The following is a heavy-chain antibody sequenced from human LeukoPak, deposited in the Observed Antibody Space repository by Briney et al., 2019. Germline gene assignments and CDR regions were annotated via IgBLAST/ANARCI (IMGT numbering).Heavy chain of an antibody. CDR3: AKNQGGRYYDILAGYYPENFYDY. V-gene: IGHV3-23*01. J-gene: IGHJ4*02. Sequence: GGSLRLSCSASGFTFSNYGMSWVRQAPGRGLQWVSTISGTGGSADYAASVKGRFTFSRDNSKDTLFLQMNDLRVEDTAVYYCAKNQGGRYYDILAGYYPENFYDYWGQGSLVTVSS. CDR1: GFTFSNYG. D-gene: IGHD3-9*01. CDR2: ISGTGGSA.